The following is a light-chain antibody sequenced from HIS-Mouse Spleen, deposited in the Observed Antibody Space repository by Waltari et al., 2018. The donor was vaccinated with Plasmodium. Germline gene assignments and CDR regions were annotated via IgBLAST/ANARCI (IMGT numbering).Light chain of an antibody. CDR3: SSYAGSNNVV. CDR1: SSAVGGYNY. J-gene: IGLJ2*01. CDR2: EVS. Sequence: QCALTQPPSASGSPGPSVTISCTGTSSAVGGYNYVSWYQQHPGKAPKLMIYEVSKRPSGVPDRFSGSKSGNTASLTVSGLQAEDEADYYCSSYAGSNNVVFGGGTKLTVL. V-gene: IGLV2-8*01.